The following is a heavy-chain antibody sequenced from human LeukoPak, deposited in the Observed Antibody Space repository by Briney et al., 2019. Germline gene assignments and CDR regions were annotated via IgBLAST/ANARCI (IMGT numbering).Heavy chain of an antibody. CDR2: ISGSGSDT. V-gene: IGHV3-23*01. J-gene: IGHJ4*02. CDR1: GFTFSRNA. D-gene: IGHD7-27*01. Sequence: GGSLRLSCAASGFTFSRNAMIWVRQAPGKGLEWISAISGSGSDTYYADSVKGRFTIFRDNSKNTVYLRMNSLRAEDTAVYYCAKDPWGSRGYFDYWGQGTLVTVSS. CDR3: AKDPWGSRGYFDY.